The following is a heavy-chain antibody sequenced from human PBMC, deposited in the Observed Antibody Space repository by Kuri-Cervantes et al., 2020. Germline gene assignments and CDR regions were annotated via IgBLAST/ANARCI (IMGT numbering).Heavy chain of an antibody. D-gene: IGHD2-21*02. CDR2: MNPDSGDT. V-gene: IGHV1-8*02. CDR3: ARVKRSGGDLLDAFDI. CDR1: GYTFTSYY. Sequence: ASVKVSCKTSGYTFTSYYMHWVRQATGQGLEWMGWMNPDSGDTDYAQKFQGRVTMTRDTSINTAYMELSSLRSEDTAVYYCARVKRSGGDLLDAFDIWGQGTLVTVSS. J-gene: IGHJ3*02.